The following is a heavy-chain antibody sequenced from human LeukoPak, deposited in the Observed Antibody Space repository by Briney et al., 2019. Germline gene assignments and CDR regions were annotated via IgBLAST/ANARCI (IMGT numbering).Heavy chain of an antibody. J-gene: IGHJ4*02. CDR1: GYSFTSYW. CDR3: AITHYYDSSGYYSYYFDY. Sequence: GESLKISCKGSGYSFTSYWIGWVRQMPGKGLEWMGIIYPGDSDTRYSPSFQGQVTISADKSISTAYLQWSSLKASDTAMYYCAITHYYDSSGYYSYYFDYWGQGTLVTVSS. D-gene: IGHD3-22*01. V-gene: IGHV5-51*01. CDR2: IYPGDSDT.